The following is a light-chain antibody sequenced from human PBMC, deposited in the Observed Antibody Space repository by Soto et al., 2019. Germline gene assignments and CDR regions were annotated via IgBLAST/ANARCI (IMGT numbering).Light chain of an antibody. V-gene: IGKV3-20*01. CDR2: GAS. Sequence: EIVLTQSPGTLSLSPGERATLYCRASQSVGSNYLAWYQQKPGQAPRVLIYGASSRATGIPDRFSGSGSGADFTLTISRXEPEDFAVYYCQQYTTSPSTFGPGTKVDIK. J-gene: IGKJ3*01. CDR3: QQYTTSPST. CDR1: QSVGSNY.